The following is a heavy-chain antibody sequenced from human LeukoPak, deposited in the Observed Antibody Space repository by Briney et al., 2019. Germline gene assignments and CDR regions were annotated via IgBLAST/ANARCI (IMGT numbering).Heavy chain of an antibody. CDR2: ISGSGGST. V-gene: IGHV3-23*01. D-gene: IGHD3-10*01. J-gene: IGHJ4*02. CDR1: GFTFSRYA. Sequence: GGSLRLSCAASGFTFSRYAMSWVRQAPGKGLEWASAISGSGGSTYYADSVKGRFTISRDNSKNTLYLQMNSLRAEDTAVYYCVAAYYGSGSYYLDYWGQGTLVTVSS. CDR3: VAAYYGSGSYYLDY.